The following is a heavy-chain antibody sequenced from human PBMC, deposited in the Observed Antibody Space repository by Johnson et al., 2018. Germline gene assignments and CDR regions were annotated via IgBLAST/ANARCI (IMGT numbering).Heavy chain of an antibody. CDR3: ARPQYMGSFDAFDI. D-gene: IGHD4-11*01. CDR1: GHSFTNYW. V-gene: IGHV5-51*01. CDR2: IYPGDSDA. Sequence: VQLVQSGAEVKKPGESLKISCKDYGHSFTNYWIAWVRQLPEKGLEWMGIIYPGDSDATYNPSFQGQVTISADTSISTAYLQWGSLKASDSAMYYCARPQYMGSFDAFDIWGQGTMVTVSS. J-gene: IGHJ3*02.